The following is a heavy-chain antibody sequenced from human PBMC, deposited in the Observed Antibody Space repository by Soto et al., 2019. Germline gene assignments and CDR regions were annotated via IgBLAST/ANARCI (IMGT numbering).Heavy chain of an antibody. CDR1: GYTFTSYD. J-gene: IGHJ6*02. CDR3: ASGGGDYGDFSLRYYGMDV. V-gene: IGHV1-8*01. CDR2: MNPNSGNT. Sequence: ASVKVSCKASGYTFTSYDINWVRQATGQGLEWMGWMNPNSGNTGYAQKFQGRVTMTRNTSISTAYMELSSLRSEDTAVYYCASGGGDYGDFSLRYYGMDVWGQGTTVTVSS. D-gene: IGHD4-17*01.